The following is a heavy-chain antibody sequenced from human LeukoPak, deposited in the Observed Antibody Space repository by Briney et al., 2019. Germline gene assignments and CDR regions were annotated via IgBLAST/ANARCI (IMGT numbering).Heavy chain of an antibody. Sequence: SQTLSLTCAVSGGSISSGGYAWSWIRQPPGKGLEWIGYIYDSGSTHYNPSLKSRVTISVDRSENQFSLKLSSVTAADTAVYYCARYGGSGTYYFDYWGQGTLVTVSS. J-gene: IGHJ4*02. V-gene: IGHV4-30-2*01. CDR1: GGSISSGGYA. CDR2: IYDSGST. CDR3: ARYGGSGTYYFDY. D-gene: IGHD3-10*01.